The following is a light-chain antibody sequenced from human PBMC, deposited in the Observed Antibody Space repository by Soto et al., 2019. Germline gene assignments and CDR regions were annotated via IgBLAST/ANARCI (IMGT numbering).Light chain of an antibody. Sequence: DIQLTQSPSFLSACVGDRVTITCRASQDIRSYLAWYQQKPGRVPNVLVYGASTLQGGVTSRFSGSGSGSEFTLPISSLQSEDYATYHCQQLHSYPLTFGGGTKVEIK. V-gene: IGKV1-9*01. CDR1: QDIRSY. CDR2: GAS. J-gene: IGKJ4*01. CDR3: QQLHSYPLT.